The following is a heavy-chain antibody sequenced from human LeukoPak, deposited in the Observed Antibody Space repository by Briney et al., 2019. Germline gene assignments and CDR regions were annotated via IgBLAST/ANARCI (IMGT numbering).Heavy chain of an antibody. V-gene: IGHV1-46*01. CDR3: ASPGGRGAHQDAFDI. J-gene: IGHJ3*02. CDR1: GYTFTGYY. CDR2: INPSGGST. D-gene: IGHD2-2*01. Sequence: GASVKVSCKASGYTFTGYYMHWVRQAPGQGLEWMGIINPSGGSTSYAQKFQGRVTMTRDTSTSTVYMELSSLRSEDTAVYYCASPGGRGAHQDAFDIWGQGTMVTVSS.